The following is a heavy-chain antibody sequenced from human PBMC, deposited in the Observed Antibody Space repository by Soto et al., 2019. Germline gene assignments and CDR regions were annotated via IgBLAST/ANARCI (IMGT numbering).Heavy chain of an antibody. V-gene: IGHV4-30-4*01. D-gene: IGHD2-8*01. CDR1: GGSISSGDYY. CDR2: IYYSGST. CDR3: ARTERGYCTNGVCYTFDY. Sequence: SETLSLTCTVSGGSISSGDYYWSWIRQPPGKGLEWIGYIYYSGSTYYNPSLKSRVTISVDTSKSRFSLKLSSVTAADTAVYYCARTERGYCTNGVCYTFDYWGQGTLVTVSS. J-gene: IGHJ4*02.